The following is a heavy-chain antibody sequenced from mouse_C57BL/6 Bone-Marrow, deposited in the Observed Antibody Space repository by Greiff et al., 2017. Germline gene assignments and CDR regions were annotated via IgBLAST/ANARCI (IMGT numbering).Heavy chain of an antibody. CDR1: GYTFTSYW. D-gene: IGHD1-1*01. CDR2: IDPSDSYT. J-gene: IGHJ4*01. V-gene: IGHV1-50*01. CDR3: ASYGGYYYAPYAMDY. Sequence: QVQLQQPGAELVKPGASVKLSCKASGYTFTSYWMQWVKQRPGQGLEWIGEIDPSDSYTNYNHKFKGKATLTVDTSSSTAYMQLSSLTSEDSAVYYCASYGGYYYAPYAMDYWGQGTSVTVSS.